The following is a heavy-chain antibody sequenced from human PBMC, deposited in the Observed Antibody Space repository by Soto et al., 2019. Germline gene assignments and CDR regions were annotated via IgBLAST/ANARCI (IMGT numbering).Heavy chain of an antibody. Sequence: QVQLVQSGAEVEKPGSSGKVSCKTSGDTFNSNAISWVRQAPGQGLEWMGRIVPILGVADYAQKFQGRVTFTADKSTSTAYMELSSLRSEDTALYYCARVPDRPPAPVNWGQGTLVTVSS. CDR2: IVPILGVA. J-gene: IGHJ4*02. V-gene: IGHV1-69*04. CDR1: GDTFNSNA. D-gene: IGHD2-2*01. CDR3: ARVPDRPPAPVN.